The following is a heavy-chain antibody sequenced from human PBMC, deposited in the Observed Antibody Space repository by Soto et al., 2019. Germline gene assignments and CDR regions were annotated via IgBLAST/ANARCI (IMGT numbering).Heavy chain of an antibody. J-gene: IGHJ6*02. D-gene: IGHD3-10*01. Sequence: GGSRRLSCAASGFTFSSYSMNWVRQAPGKGLEWVAFIWYDGSNKYYEDSVKGRFTICRDNSKNTLYLQMNSLRAEDTAVYYCARESSDSGMDVWGQGTTVTVSS. CDR2: IWYDGSNK. CDR1: GFTFSSYS. V-gene: IGHV3-33*08. CDR3: ARESSDSGMDV.